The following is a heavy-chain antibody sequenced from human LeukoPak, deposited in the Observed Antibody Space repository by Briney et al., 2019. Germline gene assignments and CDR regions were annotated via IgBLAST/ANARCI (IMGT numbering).Heavy chain of an antibody. CDR1: GYTFTSYD. Sequence: GASVKVSCKASGYTFTSYDINWVRQATGQGLEWMGWMNPYSVNTVYAQKFQGRVTMTRNTSTSTAYMDLSSLRSEDTAVYYCARGYYESSGYYFDYWGQEPWLPSPQ. CDR2: MNPYSVNT. J-gene: IGHJ4*01. V-gene: IGHV1-8*01. D-gene: IGHD3-22*01. CDR3: ARGYYESSGYYFDY.